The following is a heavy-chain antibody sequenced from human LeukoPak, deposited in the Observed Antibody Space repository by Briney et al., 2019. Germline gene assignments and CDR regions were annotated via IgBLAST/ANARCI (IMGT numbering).Heavy chain of an antibody. V-gene: IGHV4-59*01. D-gene: IGHD5-18*01. CDR3: ARGYRYGYHYFDY. CDR2: IHYSGST. CDR1: GGSISSYY. J-gene: IGHJ4*02. Sequence: SETLSLTCTVSGGSISSYYWSWIRQPPGKGLEWIGYIHYSGSTNYNPSLKSRVTISTDTSKNQLSLNLSTVTAADSAVYYCARGYRYGYHYFDYWGQGTLVSVSS.